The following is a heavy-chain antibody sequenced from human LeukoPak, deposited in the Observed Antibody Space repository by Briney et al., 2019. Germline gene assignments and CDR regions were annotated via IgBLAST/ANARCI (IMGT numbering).Heavy chain of an antibody. J-gene: IGHJ4*02. Sequence: GGSLRLSCAASGFTVSSNYMSWVRQAPGKGLEWVSAIYSGGSTYYADSVKGRFTISRDNSKNTLYHQMNSLRGDDTAVYYCASPGIAARAGSLDYWGQGTLVTVPS. CDR2: IYSGGST. V-gene: IGHV3-53*01. CDR1: GFTVSSNY. D-gene: IGHD6-6*01. CDR3: ASPGIAARAGSLDY.